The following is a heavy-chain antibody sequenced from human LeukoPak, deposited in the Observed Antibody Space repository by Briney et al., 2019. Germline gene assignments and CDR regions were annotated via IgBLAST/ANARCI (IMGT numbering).Heavy chain of an antibody. CDR1: GGSISSYY. D-gene: IGHD2-2*02. J-gene: IGHJ4*02. V-gene: IGHV4-4*07. Sequence: SETLSLTCTVSGGSISSYYWSWIRQPAGKGLEWIGRIYTSGSTNYNPSLKSRVTMSVDTSKNQFSLKLSSVTAADTAVYCCAREWRVGYCSSTSCHNSNYFDYWGQGTLVTVSS. CDR2: IYTSGST. CDR3: AREWRVGYCSSTSCHNSNYFDY.